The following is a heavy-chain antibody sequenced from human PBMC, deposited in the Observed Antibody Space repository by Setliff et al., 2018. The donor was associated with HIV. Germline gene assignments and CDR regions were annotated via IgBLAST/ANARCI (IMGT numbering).Heavy chain of an antibody. J-gene: IGHJ3*02. Sequence: ASVKVSCKASGYTLSTYGISWVRQAPGQGLEDMGWISTYNGHTSYARKFQGRVTMTTDTSTNTAYMELRTLRSDDTAVYYCARGDYYDSGSYSPGGDVFDIWGQGTTVTVSS. V-gene: IGHV1-18*01. CDR3: ARGDYYDSGSYSPGGDVFDI. D-gene: IGHD3-22*01. CDR2: ISTYNGHT. CDR1: GYTLSTYG.